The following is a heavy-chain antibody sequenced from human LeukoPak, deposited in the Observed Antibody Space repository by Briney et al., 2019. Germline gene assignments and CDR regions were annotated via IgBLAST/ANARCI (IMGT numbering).Heavy chain of an antibody. D-gene: IGHD3-10*01. V-gene: IGHV3-48*03. Sequence: GGSLRLSCAASGFTFSSYEMNWVRQAPGKGLEWVSYISSSGSTIYYADSVKGRFTISRDNAKNSLYLQMNSLRAEDTALYYCARDRGFGEREMDYWGQGTLVTVSS. J-gene: IGHJ4*02. CDR3: ARDRGFGEREMDY. CDR2: ISSSGSTI. CDR1: GFTFSSYE.